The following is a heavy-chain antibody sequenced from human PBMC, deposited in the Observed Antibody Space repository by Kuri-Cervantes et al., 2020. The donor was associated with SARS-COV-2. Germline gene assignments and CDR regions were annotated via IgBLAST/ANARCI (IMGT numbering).Heavy chain of an antibody. Sequence: ASVKVSCKASGYTFTSYYMHWVRQAPGQGLEWMGIINPSGGSTSYAQKFQGRVTITADESTSIAYMELSSLRSEDTAVYYCARANNWNFDYWGQGTLVTVSS. CDR3: ARANNWNFDY. CDR2: INPSGGST. V-gene: IGHV1-46*01. J-gene: IGHJ4*02. CDR1: GYTFTSYY. D-gene: IGHD1-20*01.